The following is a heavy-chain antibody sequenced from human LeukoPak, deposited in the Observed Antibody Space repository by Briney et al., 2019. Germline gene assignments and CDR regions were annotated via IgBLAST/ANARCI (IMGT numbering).Heavy chain of an antibody. V-gene: IGHV3-23*01. D-gene: IGHD3-10*01. CDR2: ISGSGGNT. CDR3: AKDRSVMVRGTLDY. J-gene: IGHJ4*02. Sequence: PGGSLRLSCAASGFTFSSYAMSWVRLAPGKGPEWVSTISGSGGNTYYADSVKGRFTISRDNSKNTLFLQMNSLRAEDTAVYYCAKDRSVMVRGTLDYWGQGTLVTVSS. CDR1: GFTFSSYA.